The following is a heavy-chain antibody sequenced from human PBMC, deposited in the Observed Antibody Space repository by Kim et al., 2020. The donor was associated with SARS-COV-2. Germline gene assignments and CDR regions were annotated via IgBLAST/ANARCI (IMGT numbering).Heavy chain of an antibody. CDR3: AKASSRAVAGNYFDY. CDR2: IGPTGGTT. J-gene: IGHJ4*02. CDR1: GFTFNTYA. D-gene: IGHD6-19*01. V-gene: IGHV3-23*01. Sequence: GGSLRLSCAASGFTFNTYAMSWVRQAPGKGLEWVSAIGPTGGTTFYADSVKGRFTISRDNSKNTLYLQMNSLRAEDTAVYYCAKASSRAVAGNYFDYWGQGTLVTVSS.